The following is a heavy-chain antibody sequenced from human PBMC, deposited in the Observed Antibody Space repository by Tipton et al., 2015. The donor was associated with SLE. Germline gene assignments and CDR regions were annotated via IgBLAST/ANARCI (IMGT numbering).Heavy chain of an antibody. Sequence: SLRLSCAASGFTFSSYAMHWVSQAPGKGLEWVAVISYDGSNKYYADSVKGRFTISRDNSKNTLYLQMNSLRAEDTAVYYCARDGGVEMASYYFDYWGQGTLVTVSS. D-gene: IGHD5-24*01. V-gene: IGHV3-30*04. J-gene: IGHJ4*02. CDR1: GFTFSSYA. CDR2: ISYDGSNK. CDR3: ARDGGVEMASYYFDY.